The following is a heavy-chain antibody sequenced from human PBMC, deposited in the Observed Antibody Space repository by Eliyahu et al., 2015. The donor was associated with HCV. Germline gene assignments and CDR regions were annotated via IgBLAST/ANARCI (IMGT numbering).Heavy chain of an antibody. D-gene: IGHD6-19*01. J-gene: IGHJ4*02. CDR1: GFTFSSYA. CDR2: IGGSGGST. V-gene: IGHV3-23*01. CDR3: AKDMQQWLTDPFDC. Sequence: EVQLLESGGGLVQPGGSPTLSCXASGFTFSSYAMSWVRQAPGRGLEWVSSIGGSGGSTYSADSVKGRFTISRDNLQNTLYLEMNSLRAEDTAVYYCAKDMQQWLTDPFDCWGQGTLVTVSS.